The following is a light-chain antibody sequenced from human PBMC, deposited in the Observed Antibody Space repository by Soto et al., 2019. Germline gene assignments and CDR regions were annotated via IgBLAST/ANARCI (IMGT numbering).Light chain of an antibody. CDR3: QQYNNWGT. Sequence: EIVMTQSPATLSVSPGERATLSCRASQSVSSNLAWYQQKPGQAPRLLIYGASTRATGIPASCSGSGSGTEFTLPISSLQSEDFAVYYCQQYNNWGTFGQGTKVEIK. J-gene: IGKJ1*01. CDR2: GAS. CDR1: QSVSSN. V-gene: IGKV3-15*01.